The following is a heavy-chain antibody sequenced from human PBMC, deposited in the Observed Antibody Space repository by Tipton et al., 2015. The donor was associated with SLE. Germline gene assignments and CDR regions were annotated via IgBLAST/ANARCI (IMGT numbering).Heavy chain of an antibody. J-gene: IGHJ6*03. CDR3: AREALYYYYMDV. Sequence: TLSLTCTVSGGSISSGSYYWSWIRQPAGKGLEWIGRIYTSGSTNYNPSLKSRVTISVDTSKNQFSLKLSSVTAADTAVYYCAREALYYYYMDVWGKGTTVTVSS. CDR1: GGSISSGSYY. CDR2: IYTSGST. V-gene: IGHV4-61*02.